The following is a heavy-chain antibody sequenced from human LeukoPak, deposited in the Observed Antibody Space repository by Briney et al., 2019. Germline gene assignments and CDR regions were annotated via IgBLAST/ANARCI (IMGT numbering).Heavy chain of an antibody. V-gene: IGHV4-59*01. CDR1: GGSISSYY. J-gene: IGHJ4*02. Sequence: SETPSLTCAVYGGSISSYYWSWIRQPPGKGLEWIGYIYYSGSTNYNPSLKSRVTISVDTSKNQFSLKLSSVTAADTAVYYCACSIAAAGLFDYWGQGTLVTVSS. D-gene: IGHD6-13*01. CDR3: ACSIAAAGLFDY. CDR2: IYYSGST.